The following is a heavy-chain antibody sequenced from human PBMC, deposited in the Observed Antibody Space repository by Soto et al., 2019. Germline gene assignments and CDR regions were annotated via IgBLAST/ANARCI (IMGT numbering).Heavy chain of an antibody. CDR2: ILSKAGNYAT. CDR3: IRGGSPYYYDY. Sequence: EVQLVESGGGLVQPGGSLKLSCAASGFIFSGSAVHWVRQASGKGLEWVGRILSKAGNYATAYPASMKGRFTIYRDDSENTAFLQMNSLKTEDTAVYDCIRGGSPYYYDYWGQGTLVAFSS. J-gene: IGHJ4*02. CDR1: GFIFSGSA. V-gene: IGHV3-73*01.